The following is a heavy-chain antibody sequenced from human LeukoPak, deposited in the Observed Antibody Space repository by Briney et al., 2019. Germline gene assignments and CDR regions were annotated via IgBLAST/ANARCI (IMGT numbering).Heavy chain of an antibody. CDR3: ARPGGTYYGDFDS. D-gene: IGHD1-26*01. Sequence: SETLSLTCTVSGGSISSSSYYWGWIRQPPGKGLEWIGSFYYSGSTYYNPSLKSRVTISLDTSKNQFSLRLSSVTAADTALYYCARPGGTYYGDFDSWGQGTLVTVSS. CDR2: FYYSGST. V-gene: IGHV4-39*01. CDR1: GGSISSSSYY. J-gene: IGHJ4*02.